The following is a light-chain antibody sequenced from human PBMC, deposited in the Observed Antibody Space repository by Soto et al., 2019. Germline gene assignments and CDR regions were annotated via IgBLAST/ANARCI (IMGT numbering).Light chain of an antibody. CDR3: CSYAGSPHYV. CDR1: SNDVGGYNY. CDR2: DVS. J-gene: IGLJ1*01. Sequence: QSVLTQPRSVSGSPGQSVTISCTGTSNDVGGYNYVSWYQQHPGKAPKLMIYDVSMRPSGVPNRFSGSRSDITASLTISGLQAEDEAEYYCCSYAGSPHYVFGTGTKVTVL. V-gene: IGLV2-11*01.